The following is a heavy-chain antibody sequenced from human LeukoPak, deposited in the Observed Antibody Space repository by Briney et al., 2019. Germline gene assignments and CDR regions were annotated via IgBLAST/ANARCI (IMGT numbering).Heavy chain of an antibody. CDR3: ARDLGSRDGYNPPNLFDN. CDR1: GGTFSSYA. V-gene: IGHV1-18*01. CDR2: ISAYNGNT. D-gene: IGHD5-24*01. J-gene: IGHJ4*02. Sequence: GASVKVSCKASGGTFSSYAISWVRQAPGQGLEWMGGISAYNGNTNYAQKLQGRVTMTTDTSTSTAYMELSSLRSEDTAVYYCARDLGSRDGYNPPNLFDNWGQGTLVTVSS.